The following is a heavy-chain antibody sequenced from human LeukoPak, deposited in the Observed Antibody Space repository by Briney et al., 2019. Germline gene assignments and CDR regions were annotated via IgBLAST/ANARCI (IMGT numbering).Heavy chain of an antibody. J-gene: IGHJ4*02. D-gene: IGHD3-16*01. CDR3: ARGGGYFNY. CDR2: IYHSGST. Sequence: SETLSLTCTVSGGSISGYYWSWIRQPPGKGLEWIGSIYHSGSTYYNPSLKSRVTISVDTSKNQFSLKLSSVTAADTAVYYCARGGGYFNYWGQGTLVTVSS. CDR1: GGSISGYY. V-gene: IGHV4-59*01.